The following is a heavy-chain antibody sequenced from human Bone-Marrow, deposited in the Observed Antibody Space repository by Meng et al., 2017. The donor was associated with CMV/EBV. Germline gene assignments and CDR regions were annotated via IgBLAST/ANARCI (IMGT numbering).Heavy chain of an antibody. CDR3: ATAYDILTGYPEYFQH. D-gene: IGHD3-9*01. J-gene: IGHJ1*01. Sequence: GQVVQAGAEVKKPGASVKVSCKVFGYTLTELSMHWVRQAPGKGLEWMGGFDPEDGETIYAQKFQGRVTMTEDTSTDTAYMELSSLRSEDTAVYYCATAYDILTGYPEYFQHWCQGTLVTVSS. CDR2: FDPEDGET. V-gene: IGHV1-24*01. CDR1: GYTLTELS.